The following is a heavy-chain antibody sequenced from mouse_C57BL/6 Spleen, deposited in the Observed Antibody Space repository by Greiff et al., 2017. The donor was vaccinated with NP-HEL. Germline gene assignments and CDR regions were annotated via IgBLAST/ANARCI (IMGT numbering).Heavy chain of an antibody. CDR2: ISYDGSN. CDR3: AREGDYAWFAY. V-gene: IGHV3-6*01. Sequence: VQLKESGPGLVKPSQSLSLTCSVTGYSITSGYYWNWIRQFPGNKLEWMGYISYDGSNNYNPSLKNRISITRDPSKNQFFLKLNSVTTEDTATYYCAREGDYAWFAYWGQGTLVTVSA. D-gene: IGHD2-4*01. CDR1: GYSITSGYY. J-gene: IGHJ3*01.